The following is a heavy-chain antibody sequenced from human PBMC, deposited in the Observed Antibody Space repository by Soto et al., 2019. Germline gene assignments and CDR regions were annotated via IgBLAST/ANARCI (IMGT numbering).Heavy chain of an antibody. Sequence: QVQLVESGGGVVQPGRSLRLSCAASGFTFSSYGMHWVRQAPGKGLEWVAVISYDGSNKYYADSVKGRFTISRDNSKNTLYLQMNSLRAEDTAVYYCAKDRGFLEWLPEGDYWGQGTLVTVSS. D-gene: IGHD3-3*01. CDR3: AKDRGFLEWLPEGDY. V-gene: IGHV3-30*18. CDR1: GFTFSSYG. J-gene: IGHJ4*02. CDR2: ISYDGSNK.